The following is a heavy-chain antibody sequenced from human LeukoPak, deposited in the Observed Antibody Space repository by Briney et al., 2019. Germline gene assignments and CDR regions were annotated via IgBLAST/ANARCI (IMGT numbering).Heavy chain of an antibody. J-gene: IGHJ6*02. V-gene: IGHV3-43*02. D-gene: IGHD2/OR15-2a*01. CDR3: ATWAFYHNLDV. CDR1: GFTIGPYA. Sequence: PGRALRLSCPASGFTIGPYAMYWVRQGPGRGLEWVSVIKADGSGTFYADSVRGRFTTSRDNSKNSLYLQMNSLTSEDTALYYCATWAFYHNLDVWGQGTTVIVSS. CDR2: IKADGSGT.